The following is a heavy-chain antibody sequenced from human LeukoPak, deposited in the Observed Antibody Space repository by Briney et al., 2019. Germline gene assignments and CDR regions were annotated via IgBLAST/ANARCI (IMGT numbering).Heavy chain of an antibody. J-gene: IGHJ6*03. CDR3: ARMSLTMVQGLFRGTYYYYMDV. D-gene: IGHD3-10*01. CDR2: INHSGST. CDR1: GGSFSGYY. Sequence: SETLSLTCAVYGGSFSGYYWSWIRQPPGKGLEWIGEINHSGSTNYNPSLKSRVTISADTSKNQFSLKLSSVTAADTAVYYCARMSLTMVQGLFRGTYYYYMDVWGKGTTVTVSS. V-gene: IGHV4-34*01.